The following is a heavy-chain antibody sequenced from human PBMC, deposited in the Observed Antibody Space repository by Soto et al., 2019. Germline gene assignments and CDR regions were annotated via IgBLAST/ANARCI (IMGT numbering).Heavy chain of an antibody. CDR2: IRSKAYGGTT. D-gene: IGHD3-3*01. J-gene: IGHJ6*02. CDR3: TRSGRGTIFGVVTLTYYYYYYGMDV. Sequence: PGGSLRLSCTASGFTFGDYAMSWFRQAPGKGLEWVGFIRSKAYGGTTEYAASVKGRFTISRDDSKSIAYLQMNSLKTEDTAVYYCTRSGRGTIFGVVTLTYYYYYYGMDVWGQGTTVTVSS. CDR1: GFTFGDYA. V-gene: IGHV3-49*03.